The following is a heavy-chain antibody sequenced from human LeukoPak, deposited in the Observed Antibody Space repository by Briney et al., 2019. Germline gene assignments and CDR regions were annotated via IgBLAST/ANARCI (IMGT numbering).Heavy chain of an antibody. V-gene: IGHV4-34*01. J-gene: IGHJ1*01. CDR1: GGSFSGYY. Sequence: SETLSLTCAVYGGSFSGYYWSWIRQPPGKGLEWIGEINHSGSTNYNPSLKSRVTISVDTSKNQFSLKLSSVTAADTAVYYCARTPKYYDSSGYLNYFQHWGQGTLVTVSS. CDR3: ARTPKYYDSSGYLNYFQH. D-gene: IGHD3-22*01. CDR2: INHSGST.